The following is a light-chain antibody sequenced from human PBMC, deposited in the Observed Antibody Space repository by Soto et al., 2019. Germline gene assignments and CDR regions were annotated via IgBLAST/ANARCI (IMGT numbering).Light chain of an antibody. CDR2: EVS. CDR3: AGWDDTLSGHV. CDR1: SSDLNDYNY. Sequence: QSVLTQPASVSGSPGQSITISCTGTSSDLNDYNYVSWYQQHPGKAPKLIIYEVSNRPSGVSNRFSGSKSGNTASLTISGLQTEDEADYYCAGWDDTLSGHVFGGGTKLTVL. V-gene: IGLV2-14*01. J-gene: IGLJ3*02.